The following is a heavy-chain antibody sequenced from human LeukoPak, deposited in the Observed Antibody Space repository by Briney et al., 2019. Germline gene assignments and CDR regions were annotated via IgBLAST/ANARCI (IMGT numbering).Heavy chain of an antibody. CDR1: GFTFSSYA. CDR2: ISYDGSNK. J-gene: IGHJ4*02. D-gene: IGHD1-26*01. Sequence: PGGSLRLSCAASGFTFSSYAMHWVRQAPGKGLEWVAVISYDGSNKYYADSVKGRFTISRDNSKNTLYLQMNSLRAEDTAVYYCAKPDSIVGADFDYWGQGTLVTVSS. V-gene: IGHV3-30-3*01. CDR3: AKPDSIVGADFDY.